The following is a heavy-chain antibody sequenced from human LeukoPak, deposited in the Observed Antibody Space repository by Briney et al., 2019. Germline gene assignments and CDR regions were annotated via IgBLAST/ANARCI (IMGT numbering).Heavy chain of an antibody. CDR3: ARGGRSSSGYSNLGGGIDP. D-gene: IGHD3-22*01. CDR2: INHSGST. V-gene: IGHV4-34*01. CDR1: GGSFSGYY. Sequence: SETLSLTCAVYGGSFSGYYWSWIRQPPGKGLEWIGEINHSGSTNYNPSLKSRVTISVDTSKNQFSLKPSSVTAADTAVYYCARGGRSSSGYSNLGGGIDPWGQGTLVTVSS. J-gene: IGHJ5*02.